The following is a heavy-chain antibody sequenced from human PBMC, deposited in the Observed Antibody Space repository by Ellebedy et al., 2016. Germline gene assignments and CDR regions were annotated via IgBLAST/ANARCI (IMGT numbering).Heavy chain of an antibody. CDR3: ARGKCSGGSCYLGWFDP. J-gene: IGHJ5*02. D-gene: IGHD2-15*01. V-gene: IGHV1-18*01. CDR1: GHTFTSYG. Sequence: ASVKVSCXASGHTFTSYGISWVRQAPGQGLEWMGWISAYNGNTNYAQKLQGRVTMTTDTSTSTAYMELSSLRSEDTAVYYCARGKCSGGSCYLGWFDPWGQGTLVTVSS. CDR2: ISAYNGNT.